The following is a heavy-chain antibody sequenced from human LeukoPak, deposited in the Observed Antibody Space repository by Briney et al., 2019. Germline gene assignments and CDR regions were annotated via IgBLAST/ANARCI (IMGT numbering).Heavy chain of an antibody. J-gene: IGHJ4*02. V-gene: IGHV3-23*01. CDR2: DSVYGGGP. CDR3: AKEDVGAAPDH. Sequence: SGGSLRLSCAASGFTSRSYGMSWIRQAPGKGLEWVSADSVYGGGPYYADSVKGRFTMSRDNSKSTLYLQMDSLRVEDTAVYYCAKEDVGAAPDHWGQGTLVTVSS. D-gene: IGHD2-15*01. CDR1: GFTSRSYG.